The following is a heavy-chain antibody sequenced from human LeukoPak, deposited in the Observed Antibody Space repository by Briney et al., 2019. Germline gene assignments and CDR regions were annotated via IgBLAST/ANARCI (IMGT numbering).Heavy chain of an antibody. CDR3: ARGTTVTTDY. V-gene: IGHV3-7*01. CDR2: IKPDGSEK. J-gene: IGHJ4*02. D-gene: IGHD4-17*01. CDR1: GFTFNKYW. Sequence: GGSLRLSCAASGFTFNKYWMSWVRQAPGKGLEWVANIKPDGSEKYYVDSVNGRFTISRDNAKNSLYLQMNSLRAEDTAVYYCARGTTVTTDYWGQGTLVTVSS.